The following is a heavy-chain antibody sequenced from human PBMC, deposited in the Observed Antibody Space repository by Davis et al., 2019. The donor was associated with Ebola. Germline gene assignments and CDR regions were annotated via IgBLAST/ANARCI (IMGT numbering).Heavy chain of an antibody. D-gene: IGHD3-9*01. CDR3: AKGNYDILTGYSYYFDY. V-gene: IGHV3-23*01. CDR1: GFTFRNYA. Sequence: GESLKISCVASGFTFRNYAMSWVRQAPGKGLEWVSAISGSGGSTYYADSVKGRFTISRDNSKNTLYLQMNSLRAEDTAVYYCAKGNYDILTGYSYYFDYWGQGTLVTVSS. CDR2: ISGSGGST. J-gene: IGHJ4*02.